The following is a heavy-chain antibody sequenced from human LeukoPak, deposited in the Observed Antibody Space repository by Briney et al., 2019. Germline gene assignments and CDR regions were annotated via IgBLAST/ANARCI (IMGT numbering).Heavy chain of an antibody. J-gene: IGHJ6*02. CDR1: GYTFTAYY. V-gene: IGHV1-2*02. CDR2: INPNSGGT. Sequence: ASVKVSCKASGYTFTAYYIHWVRQAPGQRLEWMGWINPNSGGTNYAQKLQGRVTMTRDTSISTAYMELSRLRSDDTAMYYCARSGRNYYYGMDVWGQGTTVTVSS. D-gene: IGHD5-12*01. CDR3: ARSGRNYYYGMDV.